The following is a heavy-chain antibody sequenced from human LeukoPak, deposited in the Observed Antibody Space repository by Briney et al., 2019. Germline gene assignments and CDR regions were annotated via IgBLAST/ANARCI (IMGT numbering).Heavy chain of an antibody. J-gene: IGHJ4*02. CDR2: ISFGGGNK. Sequence: GGSLRLSCAASGFTFSSYPMHWVRQAPGKGLEWVALISFGGGNKYYADSVKGRFTISRDNSKNTLYLEMNTLRTEDTALYYCARFSGSYSGYWGQGTLVTVSS. D-gene: IGHD1-26*01. CDR3: ARFSGSYSGY. CDR1: GFTFSSYP. V-gene: IGHV3-30*04.